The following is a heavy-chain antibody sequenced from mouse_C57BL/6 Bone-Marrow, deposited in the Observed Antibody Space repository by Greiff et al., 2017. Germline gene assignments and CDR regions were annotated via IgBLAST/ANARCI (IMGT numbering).Heavy chain of an antibody. D-gene: IGHD1-3*01. Sequence: QVQLQQPGAELVRPGSSVKLSCKASGYTFTSYWMDWVKQRPGQGLEWIGNIYPSDSETHYNQKFKDKATLTVDKSSSTAYMQLSSLTSEDSAVYFCARGLKVPYYFCFWGQGTTLTVSS. J-gene: IGHJ2*01. V-gene: IGHV1-61*01. CDR1: GYTFTSYW. CDR2: IYPSDSET. CDR3: ARGLKVPYYFCF.